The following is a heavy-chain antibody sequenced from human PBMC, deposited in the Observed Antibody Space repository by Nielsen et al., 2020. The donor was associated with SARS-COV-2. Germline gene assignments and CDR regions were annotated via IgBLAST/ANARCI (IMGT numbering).Heavy chain of an antibody. J-gene: IGHJ4*02. CDR2: IATAGDT. Sequence: GESLKISCAASGFTFSSYDMQWVRQTTGKGLEWVSTIATAGDTFYSDSVRGRFTVSRENAKNSFHLQMNSLTAEDTALYYCARAEGSGIDYWGQGILVTVSS. CDR1: GFTFSSYD. D-gene: IGHD3-10*01. CDR3: ARAEGSGIDY. V-gene: IGHV3-13*01.